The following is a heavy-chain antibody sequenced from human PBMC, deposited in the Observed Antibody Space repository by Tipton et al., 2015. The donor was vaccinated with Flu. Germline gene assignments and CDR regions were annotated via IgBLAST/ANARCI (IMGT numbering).Heavy chain of an antibody. J-gene: IGHJ4*02. CDR2: IYNSEYT. V-gene: IGHV4-34*01. Sequence: TLSLTCAVYGGSFSGYYWSWIRQPPGKGLEWIGYIYNSEYTKYNPSLKSRVTISVDTSKKQFSLQLRSVTAADTAVYYCARDPSLGMPDYFDSWGQGTLVTASS. CDR3: ARDPSLGMPDYFDS. D-gene: IGHD2-2*01. CDR1: GGSFSGYY.